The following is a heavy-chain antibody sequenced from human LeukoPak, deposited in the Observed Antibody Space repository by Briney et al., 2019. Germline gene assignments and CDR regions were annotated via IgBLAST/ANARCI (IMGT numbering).Heavy chain of an antibody. Sequence: GGSLRLSCAASGFTFRSYAMSWVRQAPGEGREWVSAISGSGGSTYYADSVKGRFTITRDNSKNTLYLQMNSLRAEDTAVYYCAKIAVLRPRGDFDIWGQGTMVTVSS. CDR1: GFTFRSYA. D-gene: IGHD3-3*01. J-gene: IGHJ3*02. CDR2: ISGSGGST. V-gene: IGHV3-23*01. CDR3: AKIAVLRPRGDFDI.